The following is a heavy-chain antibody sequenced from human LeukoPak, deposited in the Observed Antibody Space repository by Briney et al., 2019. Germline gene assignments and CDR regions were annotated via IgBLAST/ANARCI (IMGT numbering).Heavy chain of an antibody. CDR2: INHSGST. V-gene: IGHV4-34*01. CDR3: ASLVRGVAPFDY. J-gene: IGHJ4*02. CDR1: GGSFSGYY. D-gene: IGHD3-10*01. Sequence: PSETLSLTCAVYGGSFSGYYWSWIRQPPGKGLEWIGEINHSGSTNYNPSLKSRVTISVDTSKNQFSLKLSSVTDADTAVYYCASLVRGVAPFDYWGQGTLVTVSS.